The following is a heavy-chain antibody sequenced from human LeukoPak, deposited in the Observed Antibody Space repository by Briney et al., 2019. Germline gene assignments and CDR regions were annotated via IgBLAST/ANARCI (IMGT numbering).Heavy chain of an antibody. CDR1: GFTFSSYA. D-gene: IGHD4-17*01. J-gene: IGHJ5*02. CDR2: ISGSGGST. Sequence: PGGSLRLSCAASGFTFSSYAMSWVRQAPGKGLEWVSAISGSGGSTYYADSVKGRFTLSRDNSKNTLYLQMNSLRAEDTAVYYCAKREYGDYNNWFDPWGQGTLVTVSS. V-gene: IGHV3-23*01. CDR3: AKREYGDYNNWFDP.